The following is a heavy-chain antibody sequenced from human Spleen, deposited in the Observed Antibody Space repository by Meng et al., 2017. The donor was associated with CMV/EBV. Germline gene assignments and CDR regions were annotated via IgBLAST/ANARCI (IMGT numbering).Heavy chain of an antibody. CDR3: ARDRAYSSSWYFDY. Sequence: SGGSISSSDYYWGWIRQPPGKGLEWSGSIKYGGSTYYNPSLKSRVTISVDTSKNQFSLKLSSVTAADTAMYYCARDRAYSSSWYFDYWGQGTLVTVSS. V-gene: IGHV4-39*07. CDR2: IKYGGST. D-gene: IGHD6-13*01. J-gene: IGHJ4*02. CDR1: GGSISSSDYY.